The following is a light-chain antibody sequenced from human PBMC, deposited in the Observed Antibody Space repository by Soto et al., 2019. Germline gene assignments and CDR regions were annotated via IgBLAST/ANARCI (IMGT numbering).Light chain of an antibody. Sequence: DIQMTQSPSSLSASVGDRVTITCRASQSISSYLNWYQQKPGKAPKLLIYAASSLQSGVPSRFSGSGSGTDLTLTISSLQHEDFATYYCQQSYSTQYTFGRGTKLEIK. CDR3: QQSYSTQYT. CDR1: QSISSY. V-gene: IGKV1-39*01. CDR2: AAS. J-gene: IGKJ2*01.